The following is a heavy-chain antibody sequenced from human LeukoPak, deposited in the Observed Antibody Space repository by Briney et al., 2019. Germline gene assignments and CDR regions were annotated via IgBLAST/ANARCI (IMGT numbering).Heavy chain of an antibody. J-gene: IGHJ6*02. V-gene: IGHV1-24*01. CDR3: ATVGATGAYYYYGMDV. Sequence: ASGTLSCKDSGDTLTGLAMHWGRQAPGKGLEWMGGFDPEDGETIYAQKFQGRVTMTEDTSTDTAYMELSSLRSEDTAVYYCATVGATGAYYYYGMDVWGQGTTVTVSS. D-gene: IGHD1-26*01. CDR2: FDPEDGET. CDR1: GDTLTGLA.